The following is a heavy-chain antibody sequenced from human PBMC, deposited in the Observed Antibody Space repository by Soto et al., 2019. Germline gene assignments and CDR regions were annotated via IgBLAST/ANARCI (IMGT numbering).Heavy chain of an antibody. D-gene: IGHD6-19*01. CDR3: ARTADSSGWYNQMYYFDY. Sequence: SGPTLVNPTQTLTLTCTFSGFSLSTSGMCVSWIRQPPGKALEWLALIDWDDDKYYSTSLKTRLTISKDTSKNQVVLTMTNMDPVDTATYYCARTADSSGWYNQMYYFDYWGQGTLVTVSS. CDR2: IDWDDDK. CDR1: GFSLSTSGMC. J-gene: IGHJ4*02. V-gene: IGHV2-70*01.